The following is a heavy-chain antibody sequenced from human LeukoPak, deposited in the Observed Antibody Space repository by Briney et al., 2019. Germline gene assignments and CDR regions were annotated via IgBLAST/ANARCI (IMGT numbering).Heavy chain of an antibody. Sequence: PSETLSLTCAVECGFSSGYYWSWIRQPPGKGLEWIGEINHSGSTNYNPPLKSRVTISVDTSKNQFSLKLSSVTAADTAVYYCASPHNAGAFDIWGQGTMVTVSS. CDR2: INHSGST. J-gene: IGHJ3*02. V-gene: IGHV4-34*01. D-gene: IGHD1-14*01. CDR3: ASPHNAGAFDI. CDR1: CGFSSGYY.